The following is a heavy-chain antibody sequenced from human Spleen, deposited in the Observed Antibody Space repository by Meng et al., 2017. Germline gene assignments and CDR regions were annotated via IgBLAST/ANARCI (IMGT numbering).Heavy chain of an antibody. CDR3: ARVFRYSYHA. CDR2: INPNSGGT. D-gene: IGHD5-18*01. J-gene: IGHJ5*02. Sequence: VQLVESGAEVKKPGASVKVSCKPSGYNFPDYYIHWARQAPGQGLEWMGRINPNSGGTNYAQKFQGRVTMTRDTSISTAYMELSRLRSDDTAVYYCARVFRYSYHAWGQGTLVTVSS. V-gene: IGHV1-2*06. CDR1: GYNFPDYY.